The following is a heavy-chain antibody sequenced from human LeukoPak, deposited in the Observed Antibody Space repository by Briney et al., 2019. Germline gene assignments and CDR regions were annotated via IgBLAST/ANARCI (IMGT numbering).Heavy chain of an antibody. Sequence: GGSLRLSCAPSRFSFSNYGMTWVRQAPGRGLEWVSTISADGRSTHYADSVRGRLTISRDNSKNMLYPQMNSLRAEDTALYYCAKDLGRDGDEIFDYWGQGTMVTVSS. CDR3: AKDLGRDGDEIFDY. CDR1: RFSFSNYG. CDR2: ISADGRST. V-gene: IGHV3-23*01. J-gene: IGHJ4*02. D-gene: IGHD3-16*01.